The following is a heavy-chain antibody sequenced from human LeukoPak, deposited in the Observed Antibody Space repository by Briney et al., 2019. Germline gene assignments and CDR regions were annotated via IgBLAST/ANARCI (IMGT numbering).Heavy chain of an antibody. D-gene: IGHD4-23*01. J-gene: IGHJ5*02. V-gene: IGHV3-21*01. Sequence: AGGSLRLSCAASGFTFSSYSMNWVRQAPGKGLEWVSSISSSSSYIYYADSVKGRFTISRDNAKNSLYLQMNSLRAEDTAVYYCARRGGNSHNWFDPWGQGTLVTVSS. CDR2: ISSSSSYI. CDR1: GFTFSSYS. CDR3: ARRGGNSHNWFDP.